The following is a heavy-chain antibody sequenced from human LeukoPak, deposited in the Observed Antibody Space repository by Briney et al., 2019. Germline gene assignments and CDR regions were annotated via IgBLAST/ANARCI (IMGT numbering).Heavy chain of an antibody. Sequence: ASVTVSCTASGGTFSSYAISWVRQAPGQGLEWMGGIIPIFGTANYAQTFQGRVTITADKATSTAYMELSSLRSEDTAVYYCARDSGTSVYFDYWGQGTLVTVSS. CDR1: GGTFSSYA. CDR3: ARDSGTSVYFDY. D-gene: IGHD1-7*01. CDR2: IIPIFGTA. J-gene: IGHJ4*02. V-gene: IGHV1-69*06.